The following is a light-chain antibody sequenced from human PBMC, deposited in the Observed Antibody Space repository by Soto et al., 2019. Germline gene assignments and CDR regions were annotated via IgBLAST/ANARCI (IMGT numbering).Light chain of an antibody. J-gene: IGLJ1*01. CDR1: SSDVGGYNY. CDR3: SSYTGSSLYV. V-gene: IGLV2-14*01. CDR2: DVS. Sequence: QSALTQPASVSGSPGQSITISCTGTSSDVGGYNYVSWYQQHPGKAPKLMIYDVSNWPSGVSNRFSGSKSGNTASLTISGLQAEDEADYYCSSYTGSSLYVFGTGTKVTVL.